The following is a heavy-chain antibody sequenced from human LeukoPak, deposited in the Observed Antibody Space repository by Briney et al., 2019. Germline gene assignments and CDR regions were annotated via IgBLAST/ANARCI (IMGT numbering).Heavy chain of an antibody. Sequence: GGSLRLSCAASGFTVSRNYMSWARLAPGKGLEWVSITSSAGATHYADSVKGRFTISRDNSKNTLYLQMNSLRAEDTAVYYCATRGLPGYYYGMDVWGQGTTVTVSS. V-gene: IGHV3-66*01. D-gene: IGHD2-21*02. CDR3: ATRGLPGYYYGMDV. CDR2: TSSAGAT. CDR1: GFTVSRNY. J-gene: IGHJ6*02.